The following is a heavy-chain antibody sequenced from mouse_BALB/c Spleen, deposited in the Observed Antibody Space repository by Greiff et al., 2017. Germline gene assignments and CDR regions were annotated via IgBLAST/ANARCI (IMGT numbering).Heavy chain of an antibody. V-gene: IGHV1-77*01. CDR3: ARSTTAPYAMDY. CDR2: IYPGSGNT. Sequence: QVQLQQSGAELARPGASVKLSCKASGYTFTDYYINWVKQRTGQGLEWIGEIYPGSGNTYYNEKFKGKATLTADKSSSTAYMQLSSLTSEDSAVYFCARSTTAPYAMDYWGQGTSVTVSS. J-gene: IGHJ4*01. CDR1: GYTFTDYY. D-gene: IGHD1-2*01.